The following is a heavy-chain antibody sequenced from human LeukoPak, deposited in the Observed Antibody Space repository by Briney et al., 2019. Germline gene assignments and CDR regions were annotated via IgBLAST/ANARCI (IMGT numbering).Heavy chain of an antibody. V-gene: IGHV4-4*02. D-gene: IGHD4-17*01. CDR1: GVSISSTTW. J-gene: IGHJ4*02. CDR2: VYYSGNT. Sequence: PSGTLSLTCAVSGVSISSTTWWSWVRQPPGKGLEWIGEVYYSGNTNYNPSLTSRVSISLDNSNNQFSLKLNSVTAADTAVYYCARGLPYGDHFDYWGQGTLVTVSS. CDR3: ARGLPYGDHFDY.